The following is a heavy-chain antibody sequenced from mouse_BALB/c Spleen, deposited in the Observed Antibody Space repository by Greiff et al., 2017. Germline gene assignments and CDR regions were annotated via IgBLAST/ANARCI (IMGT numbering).Heavy chain of an antibody. D-gene: IGHD2-4*01. Sequence: DVQLVESGGGLVQPGGSRKLSCAASGFTFSSFGMHWVRQAPEKGLEWVAYISSGSSTIYYADTVKGRFTISRDNPKNTLFLQMTSLRSEDTAMYYCARAGYDYEKGAMDYWGQGTSVTVSS. V-gene: IGHV5-17*02. CDR1: GFTFSSFG. J-gene: IGHJ4*01. CDR2: ISSGSSTI. CDR3: ARAGYDYEKGAMDY.